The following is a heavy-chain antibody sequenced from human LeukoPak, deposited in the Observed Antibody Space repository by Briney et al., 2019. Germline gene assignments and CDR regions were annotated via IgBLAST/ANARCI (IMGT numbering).Heavy chain of an antibody. CDR1: GFTLSSYE. D-gene: IGHD3-22*01. Sequence: PGGSLRLSCAASGFTLSSYEMNWVRQAPGKGLEWVSYISSSGITIYYAGSVKGRFTISRDNAKNSLYLQIISLRAEDTAVYYCARLGRYYDSSGYYGDYFDYWGQGTLVTVSS. V-gene: IGHV3-48*03. J-gene: IGHJ4*02. CDR3: ARLGRYYDSSGYYGDYFDY. CDR2: ISSSGITI.